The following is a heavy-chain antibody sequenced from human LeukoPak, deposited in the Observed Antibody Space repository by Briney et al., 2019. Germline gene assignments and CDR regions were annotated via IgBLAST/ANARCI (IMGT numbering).Heavy chain of an antibody. V-gene: IGHV1-69*13. D-gene: IGHD6-19*01. CDR3: ARGGWSFNWFDP. CDR1: GYTFTSYA. J-gene: IGHJ5*02. Sequence: GASVKVSCKASGYTFTSYAMHWVRQAPGQGLEWMGGIIPIFGTANYAQKFQGRVTITADESTSTAYMELSSLRSEDTAVYYCARGGWSFNWFDPWGQGTLVTVSS. CDR2: IIPIFGTA.